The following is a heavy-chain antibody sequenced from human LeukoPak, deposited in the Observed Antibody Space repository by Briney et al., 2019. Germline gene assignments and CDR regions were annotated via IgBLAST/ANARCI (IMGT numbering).Heavy chain of an antibody. V-gene: IGHV5-51*01. CDR1: GYSITNYW. CDR2: IYPADSDI. J-gene: IGHJ4*02. Sequence: GESLKISCKGSGYSITNYWIGWVRQMPGKGLEWMGIIYPADSDIRYSPSFQGQVTISADKSISTAYLQWSSLKASDTAMYYCARSYSSSSGPDYWGQGTLVTVSS. CDR3: ARSYSSSSGPDY. D-gene: IGHD6-6*01.